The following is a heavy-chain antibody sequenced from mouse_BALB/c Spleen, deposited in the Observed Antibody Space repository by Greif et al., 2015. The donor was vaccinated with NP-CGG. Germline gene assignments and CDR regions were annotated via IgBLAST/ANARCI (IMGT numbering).Heavy chain of an antibody. CDR2: IDPENGDT. CDR3: NAGYGSNDVPLAY. CDR1: GFNIKDYY. Sequence: VQLQQSGAELVRSGASVKLSCTASGFNIKDYYMHWVKQRPEQGLEWIGWIDPENGDTEYAPKFQGKATMTADTSSNTAYLQLSSLTSEDTAVYYCNAGYGSNDVPLAYWGQGTLVTVSA. V-gene: IGHV14-4*02. D-gene: IGHD1-1*01. J-gene: IGHJ3*01.